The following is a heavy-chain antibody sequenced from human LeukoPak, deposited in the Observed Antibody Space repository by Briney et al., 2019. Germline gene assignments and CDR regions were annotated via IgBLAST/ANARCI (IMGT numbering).Heavy chain of an antibody. CDR2: IYTSGST. V-gene: IGHV4-4*07. CDR3: ARQESIVLELGAFDI. J-gene: IGHJ3*02. CDR1: DGSISSYY. Sequence: KPSETLSLTCTVSDGSISSYYWSWLRQPAGKGLEWIGRIYTSGSTNYNPSLKGRVTMSVDTSKNQFSLKLSSVTAADTAVYYCARQESIVLELGAFDIWGQGIMVTVSS. D-gene: IGHD2/OR15-2a*01.